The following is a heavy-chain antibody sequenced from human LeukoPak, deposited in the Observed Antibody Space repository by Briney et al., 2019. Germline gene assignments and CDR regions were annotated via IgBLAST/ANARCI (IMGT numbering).Heavy chain of an antibody. J-gene: IGHJ3*02. CDR3: ATAYYYDSSKQNDAFDI. V-gene: IGHV4-34*01. CDR1: GGSISSYY. Sequence: SETLSLTCTVSGGSISSYYWSWIRQPPGKGLEWIGEINHSGSTNYNPSLKSRVTISVDTSKNQFSLKLSSVTAADTAVYYCATAYYYDSSKQNDAFDIWGQGTMVTVSS. D-gene: IGHD3-22*01. CDR2: INHSGST.